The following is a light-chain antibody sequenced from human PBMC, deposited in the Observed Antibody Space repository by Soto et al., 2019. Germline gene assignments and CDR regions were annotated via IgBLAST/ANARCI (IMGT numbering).Light chain of an antibody. Sequence: EIVMTQSPGTLSLSPGERATLSCRASQSVNSYLAWYQQKPGQAPRLLISDASDRATGIPDRFSGSGSGTDFTLTISRLVPEDCAVYYCQQYGDSPVTFGQGTKGDIK. CDR1: QSVNSY. CDR2: DAS. J-gene: IGKJ1*01. CDR3: QQYGDSPVT. V-gene: IGKV3-20*01.